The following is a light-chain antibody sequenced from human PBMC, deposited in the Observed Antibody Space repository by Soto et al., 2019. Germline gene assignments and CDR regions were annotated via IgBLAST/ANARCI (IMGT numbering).Light chain of an antibody. Sequence: QSALTQPPSASGSPGQSVTISCTGTSSDVGGYNYVSWYQQHPGKAPNLMIYEVSKRPSGVPDRFSGSKSGNTASLTVSGLQAEDEADYYCSSYAGSNGGVFGTGTKVTVL. V-gene: IGLV2-8*01. J-gene: IGLJ1*01. CDR2: EVS. CDR1: SSDVGGYNY. CDR3: SSYAGSNGGV.